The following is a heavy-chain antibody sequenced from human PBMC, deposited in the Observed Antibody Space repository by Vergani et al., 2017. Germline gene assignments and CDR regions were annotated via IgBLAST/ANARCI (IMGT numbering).Heavy chain of an antibody. CDR2: IYYSGST. CDR1: GGSISSGGYY. V-gene: IGHV4-31*03. J-gene: IGHJ5*02. CDR3: ARVLSSDGSGSYYPPGEFDP. Sequence: QVQLQESGPGLVKPSQTLSLTCTVSGGSISSGGYYWSWIRQHPGKGLEWIGYIYYSGSTYYNPSLKSRVTISVDTSKNQFSLKLSSVTAADTAVYYCARVLSSDGSGSYYPPGEFDPWGQGTLVTVSS. D-gene: IGHD3-10*01.